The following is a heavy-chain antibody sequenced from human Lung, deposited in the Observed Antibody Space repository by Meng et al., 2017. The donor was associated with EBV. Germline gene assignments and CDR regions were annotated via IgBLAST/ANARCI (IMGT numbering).Heavy chain of an antibody. CDR3: ARHHHSPTFDY. J-gene: IGHJ4*02. Sequence: LKWQESGPGLVKPSETLSLTCPVSGGSISSSSYYWAWIRQPPGEGLEWIGSVVYSGTTYYTSSLKSRVSISVDTSKNQFSLKLSSVTAADTAVYYCARHHHSPTFDYWGQGTLVTVSS. CDR2: VVYSGTT. V-gene: IGHV4-39*01. D-gene: IGHD1-14*01. CDR1: GGSISSSSYY.